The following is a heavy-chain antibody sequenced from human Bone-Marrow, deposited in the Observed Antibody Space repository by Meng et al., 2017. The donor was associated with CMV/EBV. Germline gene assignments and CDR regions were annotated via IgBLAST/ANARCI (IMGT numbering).Heavy chain of an antibody. CDR3: ARSPRGGCTSISCYTERPFDY. CDR1: GGSISSDGHY. CDR2: MYYSGST. Sequence: GSLRLSCTVSGGSISSDGHYWGWIRQSPGKGLEWIGSMYYSGSTYYNPSLKSRVTMSLDMSRNQFSLILSSVTASDTAVYYCARSPRGGCTSISCYTERPFDYWGQGTRVTVSS. D-gene: IGHD2-2*02. V-gene: IGHV4-39*01. J-gene: IGHJ4*02.